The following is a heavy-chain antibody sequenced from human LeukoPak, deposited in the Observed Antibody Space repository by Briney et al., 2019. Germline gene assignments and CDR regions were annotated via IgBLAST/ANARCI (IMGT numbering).Heavy chain of an antibody. CDR1: GYTFTSYG. CDR3: ARDTEMYSSSWYEAGY. J-gene: IGHJ4*02. CDR2: ISAYNGNT. Sequence: ASVKVSCKASGYTFTSYGISWVRQAPGQGLEWMGWISAYNGNTNYAQKLQGRVTMTTDTSTNTAYMELRSLRSDDTAVYYCARDTEMYSSSWYEAGYWGQGTLVTVSS. D-gene: IGHD6-13*01. V-gene: IGHV1-18*01.